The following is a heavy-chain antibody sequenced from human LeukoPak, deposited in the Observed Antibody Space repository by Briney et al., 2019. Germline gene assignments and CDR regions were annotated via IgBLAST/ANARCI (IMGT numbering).Heavy chain of an antibody. D-gene: IGHD6-19*01. CDR1: GFTFSRYW. J-gene: IGHJ4*02. V-gene: IGHV3-74*01. CDR3: VRDADEWLFDY. CDR2: INSDASNI. Sequence: PGGSLRLSCAASGFTFSRYWMSWVRQAPGKGLVWVSGINSDASNIRYADSVKGRFTISRDNAKNTLYLQMNSLRAEDTAIYYGVRDADEWLFDYWGQGNLVTVSS.